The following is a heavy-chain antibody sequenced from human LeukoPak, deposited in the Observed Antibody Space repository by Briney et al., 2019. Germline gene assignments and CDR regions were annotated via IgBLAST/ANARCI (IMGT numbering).Heavy chain of an antibody. J-gene: IGHJ5*02. CDR1: GFTFDDYG. Sequence: GGSLRLSCAASGFTFDDYGMHWVRHAPGKGLEWVSGISWNSGYIGYADSVKGRFTISRDNAKNSLYLQMNSLRPEDTALYYCAKDPYSSSWYSVWFDPWGQGTLVTVSS. V-gene: IGHV3-9*01. CDR2: ISWNSGYI. D-gene: IGHD6-13*01. CDR3: AKDPYSSSWYSVWFDP.